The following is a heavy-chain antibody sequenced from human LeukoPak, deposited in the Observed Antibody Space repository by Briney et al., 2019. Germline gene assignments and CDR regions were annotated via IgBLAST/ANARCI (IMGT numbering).Heavy chain of an antibody. V-gene: IGHV3-48*04. Sequence: GGSLRLSCTASGFTFSSYSLNWVRQAPGKGLEWVSFISSSSITIYYADSVKGRFTISRDNAEKSLYLQMNGLRAEDTAVYYCARDRGGSYSAIDYWGQGTLVTVSS. J-gene: IGHJ4*02. CDR3: ARDRGGSYSAIDY. CDR2: ISSSSITI. D-gene: IGHD2-15*01. CDR1: GFTFSSYS.